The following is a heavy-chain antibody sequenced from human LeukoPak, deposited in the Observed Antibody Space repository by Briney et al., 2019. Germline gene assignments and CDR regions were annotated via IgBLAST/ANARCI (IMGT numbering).Heavy chain of an antibody. Sequence: ASVKVSCKASGYTFTSYYMHWVRQAPGQGLEWMGIINPSGGSTSYAQKFQGRVTMTRDTSTSTVYMELSSLRSEDTAVYYCARVVGATEPFDAFDIWGQGTMVTVSS. CDR1: GYTFTSYY. CDR2: INPSGGST. CDR3: ARVVGATEPFDAFDI. D-gene: IGHD1-26*01. J-gene: IGHJ3*02. V-gene: IGHV1-46*01.